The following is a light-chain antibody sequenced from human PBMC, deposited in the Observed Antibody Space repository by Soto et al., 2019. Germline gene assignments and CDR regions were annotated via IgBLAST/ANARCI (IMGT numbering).Light chain of an antibody. CDR2: KAS. V-gene: IGKV1-5*03. CDR3: QHDNSYPCT. CDR1: QSISSW. Sequence: DIQMTQSPATLSAAVGDRVTIPCRASQSISSWLAWYQQKPGEAPKLLIYKASSLESGVPSRFSGSGSGTEVPLTISRLQPDYFGTYCWQHDNSYPCTFGEGTKVEIK. J-gene: IGKJ1*01.